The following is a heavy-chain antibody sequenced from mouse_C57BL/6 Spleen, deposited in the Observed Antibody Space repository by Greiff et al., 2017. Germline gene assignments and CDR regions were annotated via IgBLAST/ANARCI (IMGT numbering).Heavy chain of an antibody. V-gene: IGHV5-12*01. CDR1: GFTFSDYY. J-gene: IGHJ4*01. D-gene: IGHD2-10*02. Sequence: EVQLVESGGGLVQPGGSLKLSCAASGFTFSDYYMYWVRQTPEKRLEWVAYISNGGGSTYYPDTVKGRFTISRDNAKNTLYLQMSRLKSEDTAMYYCARLRVYYYAMDYWGQGTSVTVSS. CDR3: ARLRVYYYAMDY. CDR2: ISNGGGST.